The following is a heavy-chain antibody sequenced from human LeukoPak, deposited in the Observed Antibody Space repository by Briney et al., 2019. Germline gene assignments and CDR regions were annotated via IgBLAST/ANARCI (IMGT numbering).Heavy chain of an antibody. CDR1: GFTFSDYY. CDR2: ISSSSSYT. D-gene: IGHD5-18*01. V-gene: IGHV3-11*03. CDR3: ASARGSNYGSLGD. J-gene: IGHJ4*02. Sequence: GGSLRLSCAASGFTFSDYYMSWIRQAPGKGLEWVSYISSSSSYTNYADSVKGRFTISRDNAKNSLYLQMNSLRADDTAVYYCASARGSNYGSLGDWGQGTLVTVSS.